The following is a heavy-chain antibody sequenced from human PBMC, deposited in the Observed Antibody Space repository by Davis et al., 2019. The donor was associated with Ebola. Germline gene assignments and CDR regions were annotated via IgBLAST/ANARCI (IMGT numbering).Heavy chain of an antibody. D-gene: IGHD6-19*01. J-gene: IGHJ6*04. CDR1: GFIFRSYV. CDR3: AKGGSGWPSDYSYGMGV. CDR2: ITSSGGST. Sequence: GGSLRLSCAASGFIFRSYVMTWARQAPGKGLEWVSAITSSGGSTYYADSVKGRFTISRDNSKNTLYLQMNSLTVEDTAVYYCAKGGSGWPSDYSYGMGVWGKGTTVTVSS. V-gene: IGHV3-23*01.